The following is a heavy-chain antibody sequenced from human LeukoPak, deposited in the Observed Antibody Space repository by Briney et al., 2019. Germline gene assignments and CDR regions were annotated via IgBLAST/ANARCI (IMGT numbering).Heavy chain of an antibody. D-gene: IGHD4-17*01. J-gene: IGHJ3*02. Sequence: GGSLRLSCAASGFTFSNYWMTWVRQAPGKGLEWVANIKHDGSEKYDVDSVKGRFTISRDNAQNSLYLQMNSLRAEDTAVYYCATIDYGAFDIWGQGTMVTVSS. CDR2: IKHDGSEK. V-gene: IGHV3-7*03. CDR1: GFTFSNYW. CDR3: ATIDYGAFDI.